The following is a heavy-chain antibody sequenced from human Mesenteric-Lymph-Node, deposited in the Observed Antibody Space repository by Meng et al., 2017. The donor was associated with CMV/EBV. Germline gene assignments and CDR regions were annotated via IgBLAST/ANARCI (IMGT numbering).Heavy chain of an antibody. Sequence: GESLKISCAASGFIFSNYEMNWVRQAPGKGLVWVSRINSDGSSTSYADSVKGRFTISRDNAKNTLYLQMNSLRAEDTAVYYCACRGGDFDYWGQGTLVTVSS. CDR1: GFIFSNYE. CDR3: ACRGGDFDY. J-gene: IGHJ4*02. V-gene: IGHV3-74*01. CDR2: INSDGSST. D-gene: IGHD3-10*01.